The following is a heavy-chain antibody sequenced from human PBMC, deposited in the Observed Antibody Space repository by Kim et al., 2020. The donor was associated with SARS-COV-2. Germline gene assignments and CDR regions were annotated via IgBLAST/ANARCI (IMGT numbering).Heavy chain of an antibody. CDR2: INHSGST. CDR1: GGSFSGYY. J-gene: IGHJ6*02. V-gene: IGHV4-34*01. D-gene: IGHD3-22*01. Sequence: SETLSLTCAVYGGSFSGYYWSWIRQPPGKGLEWIGEINHSGSTNYNPSLKSRVTISVDTSKNQFSLKLSSVTAADTAVYYCARRTYYDSSGYDGMDVWGQGTTVTVSS. CDR3: ARRTYYDSSGYDGMDV.